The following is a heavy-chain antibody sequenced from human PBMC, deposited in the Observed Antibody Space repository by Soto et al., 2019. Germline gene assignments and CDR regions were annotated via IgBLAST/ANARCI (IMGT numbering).Heavy chain of an antibody. CDR2: IKQDGSEK. J-gene: IGHJ4*02. Sequence: EVQLVESGGGLVQPGGSLRLSCAASGFTFSSYWMSWVRQAPGKGLEWVANIKQDGSEKYYVDSVKGRFTISRDNDKNSLYLQMNSLRADDTAVYYCASVSTGVVVVAAGDYWGQGTLVTVSS. CDR3: ASVSTGVVVVAAGDY. CDR1: GFTFSSYW. V-gene: IGHV3-7*03. D-gene: IGHD2-15*01.